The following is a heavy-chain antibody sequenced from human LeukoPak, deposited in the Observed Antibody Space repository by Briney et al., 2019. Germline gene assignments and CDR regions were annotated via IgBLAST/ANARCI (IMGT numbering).Heavy chain of an antibody. CDR1: GFTLSNAW. V-gene: IGHV3-74*01. CDR3: ARGVLPGGFDY. J-gene: IGHJ4*02. Sequence: GGSLRLSCAASGFTLSNAWMFWVRQAPGKGLEWVSDINSDGSRKSYEDSVKGRFTISRDSDKKTLFVQMNSLRAEDPAVYYCARGVLPGGFDYWGQRTLVTVSS. D-gene: IGHD7-27*01. CDR2: INSDGSRK.